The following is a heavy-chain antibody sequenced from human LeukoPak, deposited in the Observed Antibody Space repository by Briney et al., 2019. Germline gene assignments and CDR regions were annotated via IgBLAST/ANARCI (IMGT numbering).Heavy chain of an antibody. D-gene: IGHD1-26*01. Sequence: GGSLRLSCAAPGFTFSSYAMSWVRQAPGKGLEWVSAISGSGGSTYYADSVKGRFTMSRDNSKNTLYLQMNSLRAEDTAVYYCAKKGEIVGATSAGFDYWGQGTLVTVSS. CDR3: AKKGEIVGATSAGFDY. J-gene: IGHJ4*02. CDR2: ISGSGGST. V-gene: IGHV3-23*01. CDR1: GFTFSSYA.